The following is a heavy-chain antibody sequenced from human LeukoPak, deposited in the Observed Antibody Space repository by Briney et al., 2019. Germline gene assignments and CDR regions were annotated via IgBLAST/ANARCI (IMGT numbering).Heavy chain of an antibody. CDR1: GGSFSGYY. V-gene: IGHV4-34*01. Sequence: PSETLSLTCAVNGGSFSGYYWSWIRQPPGKGLEWIGEINHSGSTNYNPSLKSRVTISVDTSRKQISLKVNSVTAADSAVYYCARANYYCTDSRCHYNWIDPWGQGTLVIVSS. CDR2: INHSGST. D-gene: IGHD2-8*02. J-gene: IGHJ5*02. CDR3: ARANYYCTDSRCHYNWIDP.